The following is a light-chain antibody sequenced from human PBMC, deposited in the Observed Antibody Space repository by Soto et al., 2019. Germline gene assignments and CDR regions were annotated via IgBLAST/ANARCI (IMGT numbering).Light chain of an antibody. J-gene: IGLJ1*01. CDR3: YSYSTSGIHYV. CDR1: SSNIGAGYD. V-gene: IGLV1-40*01. CDR2: GNS. Sequence: QSVLTQPPSVSGAPGQRVTISCTGSSSNIGAGYDVHWYQQLPGTAPKLLIYGNSNRPSGVPDRFSGSKSGTSASLAITGLQAEDEADYYCYSYSTSGIHYVFGDGTKVTVL.